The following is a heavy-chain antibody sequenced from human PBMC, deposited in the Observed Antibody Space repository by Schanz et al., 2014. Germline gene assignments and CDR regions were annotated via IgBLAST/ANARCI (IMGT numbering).Heavy chain of an antibody. D-gene: IGHD2-2*01. CDR1: RSTFSSYT. CDR2: IVPIAGIT. CDR3: ARDRRRYCSTASCLHDNWFDP. V-gene: IGHV1-69*08. Sequence: QVQLVQSGAEVKKPGSSVKVSCKASRSTFSSYTISWVRQAPGQGLEWMGRIVPIAGITNYAQRFQGRVTITADKSSDTAYMELSSLRSEDTAVYYCARDRRRYCSTASCLHDNWFDPWGQGTLVIVSS. J-gene: IGHJ5*02.